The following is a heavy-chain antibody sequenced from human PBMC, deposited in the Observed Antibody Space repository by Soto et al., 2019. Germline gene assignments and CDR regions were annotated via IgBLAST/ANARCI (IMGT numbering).Heavy chain of an antibody. Sequence: QVQLQESGPGLVKPSQTLSLTCTVSGGSISSGGYYWNWIRQHPGKGLEWIGYIYYSGSTYYNPSLKSRVTMSVDTSKNQFYLKLSSVTAADTAVYYCARARWCRSNSCYSRIDPWGQGTRVTVSS. CDR3: ARARWCRSNSCYSRIDP. CDR2: IYYSGST. CDR1: GGSISSGGYY. D-gene: IGHD2-2*01. V-gene: IGHV4-31*03. J-gene: IGHJ5*02.